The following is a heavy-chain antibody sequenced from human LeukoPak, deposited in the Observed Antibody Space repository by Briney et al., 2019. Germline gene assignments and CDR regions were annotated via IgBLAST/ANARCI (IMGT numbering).Heavy chain of an antibody. CDR3: AYASGSLWQFVDY. Sequence: GGSLRLSCSASGFTFSSSAMHWVRQAPGKGLEYVSGISDGGDPYYTDSLKGRFTISRDNSKNTLYLQMNSLRADDTAMYYCAYASGSLWQFVDYWGQGTRVTVSS. CDR1: GFTFSSSA. V-gene: IGHV3-64D*06. D-gene: IGHD3-10*01. J-gene: IGHJ4*02. CDR2: ISDGGDP.